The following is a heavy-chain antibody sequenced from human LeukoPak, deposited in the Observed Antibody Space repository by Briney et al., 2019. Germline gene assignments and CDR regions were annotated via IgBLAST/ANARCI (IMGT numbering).Heavy chain of an antibody. J-gene: IGHJ6*03. Sequence: GGSLRLSCAASEFTFTDYYMSWIRQAPGKGLEWLSYISISGTTIYYADSVKGRFTISRDNAKHSLYLQMNSLRAEDTAVYYCARGEYSFGYNYYYMDVWGKGTSVTVSS. V-gene: IGHV3-11*04. CDR1: EFTFTDYY. CDR3: ARGEYSFGYNYYYMDV. CDR2: ISISGTTI. D-gene: IGHD5-18*01.